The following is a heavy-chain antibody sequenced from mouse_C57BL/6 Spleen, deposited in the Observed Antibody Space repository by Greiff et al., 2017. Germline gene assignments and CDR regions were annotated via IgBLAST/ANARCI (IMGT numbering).Heavy chain of an antibody. CDR1: GFNIKDYY. J-gene: IGHJ4*01. Sequence: EVQVVESGAELVKPGASVKLSCTASGFNIKDYYMHWVKQRTEQGLEWIGRIDPEDGETKYAPKFQGKATITADTSSNTAYLPLSSLTSEDTAVCYCAPYDYLYAMDYWGQGTSVTVSS. D-gene: IGHD2-4*01. CDR3: APYDYLYAMDY. CDR2: IDPEDGET. V-gene: IGHV14-2*01.